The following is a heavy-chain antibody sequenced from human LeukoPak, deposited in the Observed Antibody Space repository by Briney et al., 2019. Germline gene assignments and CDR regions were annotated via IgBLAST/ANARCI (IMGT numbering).Heavy chain of an antibody. CDR3: ARELIAVAGTRGAFDI. Sequence: PSETLSLTCTVTGGSISSYYWSWIRQPPGKGLEWIGYIYYSGSTNYNPSLKSRVTISVDTSKNQFSLKLSSVTAADTAVYYCARELIAVAGTRGAFDIWGQGTMVTVSS. CDR1: GGSISSYY. CDR2: IYYSGST. D-gene: IGHD6-19*01. J-gene: IGHJ3*02. V-gene: IGHV4-59*01.